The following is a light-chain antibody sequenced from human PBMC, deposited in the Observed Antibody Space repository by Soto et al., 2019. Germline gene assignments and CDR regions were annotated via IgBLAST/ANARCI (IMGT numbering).Light chain of an antibody. Sequence: EIVLTQSPATLSLSPGERATLSSRARQSVSTYLAWYQQQPGQAPRLLIYDASTRATGIPARFSGSGSGADVTLTSPSLEPEDLGVCYCQQRSNWPPTWTFGQGTKVDIK. J-gene: IGKJ1*01. V-gene: IGKV3-11*01. CDR3: QQRSNWPPTWT. CDR1: QSVSTY. CDR2: DAS.